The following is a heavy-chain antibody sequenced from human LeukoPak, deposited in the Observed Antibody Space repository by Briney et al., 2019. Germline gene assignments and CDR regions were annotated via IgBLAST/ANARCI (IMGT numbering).Heavy chain of an antibody. Sequence: SQTLSLTCTVSGASIDTYHWNWIRQPAGKGLEWVGRIYSSGSTNYNPSLKGRVTMSVETSTNQVSLKVTSVTAADTAVYYCASGADAFETSGDYFDYWGQGTLVTVSS. D-gene: IGHD7-27*01. V-gene: IGHV4-4*07. CDR2: IYSSGST. J-gene: IGHJ4*02. CDR1: GASIDTYH. CDR3: ASGADAFETSGDYFDY.